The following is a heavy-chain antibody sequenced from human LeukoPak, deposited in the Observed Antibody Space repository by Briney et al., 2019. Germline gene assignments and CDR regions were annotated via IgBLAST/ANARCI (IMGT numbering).Heavy chain of an antibody. J-gene: IGHJ4*02. Sequence: ASVKVSCKASRYTFTSYDTNWVRQAPGPGLEWMGWMNPNSGNTGYAQKFQGRVTMTRNTSISTAYMELSSLRSEDTAVYYCARGDGIVATMGLGYWGQGTLVTVSS. CDR2: MNPNSGNT. D-gene: IGHD5-12*01. CDR3: ARGDGIVATMGLGY. CDR1: RYTFTSYD. V-gene: IGHV1-8*01.